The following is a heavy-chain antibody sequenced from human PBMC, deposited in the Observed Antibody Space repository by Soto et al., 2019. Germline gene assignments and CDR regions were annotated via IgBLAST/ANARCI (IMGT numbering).Heavy chain of an antibody. CDR2: IYWNDDK. J-gene: IGHJ4*02. CDR3: AHRPPSGRDY. V-gene: IGHV2-5*01. CDR1: GFSLSTSGLG. Sequence: QITLKESGPTLVKPTQTLTLTCTFSGFSLSTSGLGVAWIRQPPGKALEWLALIYWNDDKRYSPSLKSRLTITKDTSKTQAVLTMTNMDPMDTATYFGAHRPPSGRDYWGPGTLVTVSS.